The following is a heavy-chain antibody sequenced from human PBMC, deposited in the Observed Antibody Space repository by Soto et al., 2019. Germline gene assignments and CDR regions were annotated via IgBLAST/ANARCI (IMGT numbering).Heavy chain of an antibody. CDR3: ARVGFGVVRGFYGMDV. D-gene: IGHD3-3*01. V-gene: IGHV4-4*02. J-gene: IGHJ6*02. CDR2: IYHSGST. CDR1: GVSISSSNW. Sequence: SETLSLTCAVSGVSISSSNWWSGVRQPPGKGLEWIGEIYHSGSTNYNPSLKSRVTISVDKSKNQFSLKLSSVTAADTAVYYCARVGFGVVRGFYGMDVWGQGTTVT.